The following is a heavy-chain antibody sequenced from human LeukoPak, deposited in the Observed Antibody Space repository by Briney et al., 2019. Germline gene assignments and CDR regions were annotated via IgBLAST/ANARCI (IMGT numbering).Heavy chain of an antibody. CDR2: IYSGGDTI. CDR3: ARGHWGLDY. Sequence: GGSLRLSCATSGFTFSDHYMTWIRQAPGKGLETVSYIYSGGDTIYYADSVRGRFTISRDNAESSLYLQMNSLRAEDTAVYYCARGHWGLDYWGRGTMVTVSS. V-gene: IGHV3-11*04. D-gene: IGHD7-27*01. J-gene: IGHJ4*02. CDR1: GFTFSDHY.